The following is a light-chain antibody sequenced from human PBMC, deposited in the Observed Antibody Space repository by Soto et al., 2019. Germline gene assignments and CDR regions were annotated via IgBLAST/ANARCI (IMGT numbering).Light chain of an antibody. J-gene: IGKJ1*01. CDR3: QQYSTYWT. CDR2: KAS. CDR1: QSISSW. Sequence: DIQMTKSPSTLSASVGDRVTITCRASQSISSWLAWYQQKPGKAPRLLIYKASTLESGVPSRFSGSGSGTDFTLTISSLQPDDFATYYCQQYSTYWTFGQGTKVDIK. V-gene: IGKV1-5*03.